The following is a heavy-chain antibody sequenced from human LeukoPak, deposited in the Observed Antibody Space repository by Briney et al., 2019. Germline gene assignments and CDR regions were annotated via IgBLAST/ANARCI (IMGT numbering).Heavy chain of an antibody. D-gene: IGHD1-26*01. J-gene: IGHJ6*03. CDR1: GDSISSYY. V-gene: IGHV4-59*01. CDR2: IYYSGST. CDR3: ATNPPQYSGSSYYYYFYMDV. Sequence: PSETLSLTCTVSGDSISSYYCSWIRQPPGKGLEWIGYIYYSGSTSYNPSLKSRVTISLDTSKNQFSLKLSSVTAADTAVYYCATNPPQYSGSSYYYYFYMDVWGKGTAVTISS.